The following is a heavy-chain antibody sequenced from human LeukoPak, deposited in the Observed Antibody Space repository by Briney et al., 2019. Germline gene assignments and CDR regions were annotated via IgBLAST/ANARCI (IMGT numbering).Heavy chain of an antibody. J-gene: IGHJ4*02. CDR2: IKSKTDGGTT. CDR1: GFTFSNAW. V-gene: IGHV3-15*07. Sequence: PGGSLRLSCAASGFTFSNAWMNWVRQAPGKGLEWVGRIKSKTDGGTTDYAAPVKGRFTISRDDSKNTLYLQMNSLKTEDTAVYYCTTDSPTRRITMVRGGLDYWGQGTLVTVSS. CDR3: TTDSPTRRITMVRGGLDY. D-gene: IGHD3-10*01.